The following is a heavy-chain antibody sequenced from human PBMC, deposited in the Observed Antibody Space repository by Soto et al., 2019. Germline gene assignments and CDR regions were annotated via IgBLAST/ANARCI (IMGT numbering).Heavy chain of an antibody. CDR1: GFTVSSNY. J-gene: IGHJ4*02. V-gene: IGHV3-66*04. Sequence: EVQLVESGGGLVQPGGSLRLSCAASGFTVSSNYMSWVRQAPGKGLEWVSIIYSDGSIYYADSVKGRFTISRDKSKNTLYLQMNSLRAEDTAVYYCAKRAKIAADRSYYFDYWGQGTLVTVSS. D-gene: IGHD6-13*01. CDR3: AKRAKIAADRSYYFDY. CDR2: IYSDGSI.